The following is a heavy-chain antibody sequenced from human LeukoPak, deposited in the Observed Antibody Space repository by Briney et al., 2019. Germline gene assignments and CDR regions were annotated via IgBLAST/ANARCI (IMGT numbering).Heavy chain of an antibody. CDR3: ARALPGLAVAAADY. Sequence: RSGGSLILSCAASGFTFSSYSMNWVRQAPGKGLEWVSIISSSSSYKYYADSVKGRFTISRDNAKNSLYLQMNSLRAEDTAVYYCARALPGLAVAAADYWGQGTLVTVSS. V-gene: IGHV3-21*01. J-gene: IGHJ4*02. CDR2: ISSSSSYK. CDR1: GFTFSSYS. D-gene: IGHD6-19*01.